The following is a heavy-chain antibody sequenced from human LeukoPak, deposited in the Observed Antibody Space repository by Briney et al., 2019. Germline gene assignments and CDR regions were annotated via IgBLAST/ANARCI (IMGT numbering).Heavy chain of an antibody. CDR2: LYYSGYS. V-gene: IGHV4-59*08. Sequence: SETLSLTCTVSGGSITSYYWAWLRQPPGKGLEWIGYLYYSGYSNYNPSLKSRVSMSVDTSKNQFSLKLTSVTATDTAVYYCARHSIASDGARLFDYWGRGTLVTVSS. CDR1: GGSITSYY. CDR3: ARHSIASDGARLFDY. D-gene: IGHD2-21*01. J-gene: IGHJ4*02.